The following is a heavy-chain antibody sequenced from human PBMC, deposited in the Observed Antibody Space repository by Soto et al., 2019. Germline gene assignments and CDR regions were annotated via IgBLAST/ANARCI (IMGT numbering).Heavy chain of an antibody. J-gene: IGHJ6*04. Sequence: PSETLSLTCAFYVVSFSGYYWSWIRQPPGKGLEWIGEINHSGSTNYNPSLKSRVTISVDTSKNQFSLKLSSVTAADTAVYYCAREQRGYQLLSGYYYGMDVWGKGTTVTVSS. D-gene: IGHD2-2*01. CDR3: AREQRGYQLLSGYYYGMDV. CDR2: INHSGST. CDR1: VVSFSGYY. V-gene: IGHV4-34*01.